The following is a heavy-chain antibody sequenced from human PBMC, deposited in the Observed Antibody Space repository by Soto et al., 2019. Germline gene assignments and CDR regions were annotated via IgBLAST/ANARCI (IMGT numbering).Heavy chain of an antibody. CDR1: GASMSSHY. CDR2: ISYSGST. Sequence: SETLSLTCTVSGASMSSHYWTWLRQSPGKGLEWIGYISYSGSTYYNPSHKSRVTISADTSRNQFSLELSAVISADTAVYYCARADPDASVGYWGQGTLVTVSS. D-gene: IGHD3-16*01. J-gene: IGHJ4*02. CDR3: ARADPDASVGY. V-gene: IGHV4-59*11.